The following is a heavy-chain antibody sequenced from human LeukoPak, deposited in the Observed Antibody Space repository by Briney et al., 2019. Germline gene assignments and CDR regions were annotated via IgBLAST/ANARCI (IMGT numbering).Heavy chain of an antibody. V-gene: IGHV4-39*07. CDR3: ARPSLPRSYYYGSGSYSY. J-gene: IGHJ4*02. Sequence: SETLSLTCTVSGGSISSSSYYWGWIRQPPGKGLEWIGSIYYSGSTYYNPSLKSRVTISVDTSKNQFSLKLSSVTAADTAVYYCARPSLPRSYYYGSGSYSYWGQGTLVTVSS. CDR2: IYYSGST. D-gene: IGHD3-10*01. CDR1: GGSISSSSYY.